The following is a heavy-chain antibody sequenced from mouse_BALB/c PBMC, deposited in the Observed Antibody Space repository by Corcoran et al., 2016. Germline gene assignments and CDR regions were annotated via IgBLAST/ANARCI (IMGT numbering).Heavy chain of an antibody. V-gene: IGHV1-81*01. CDR1: GYTFTDYV. Sequence: QVQLQQSGPELVKPGASVKMSCKASGYTFTDYVISWVKQRTGQGLEWIGEIYPGSGSTYYNEKFKGKATLTADKSSNTAYIQLSSLTSEDSAVYFCGSPYYFDYWGQGTTLTVSS. CDR3: GSPYYFDY. CDR2: IYPGSGST. J-gene: IGHJ2*01.